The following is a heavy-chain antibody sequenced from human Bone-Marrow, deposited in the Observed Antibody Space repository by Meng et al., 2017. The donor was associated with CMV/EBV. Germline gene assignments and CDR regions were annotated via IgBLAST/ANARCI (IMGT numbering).Heavy chain of an antibody. CDR1: GGSFSGYY. CDR2: INHSGST. D-gene: IGHD3-10*01. CDR3: ARRRSSGGWFDP. J-gene: IGHJ5*02. V-gene: IGHV4-34*01. Sequence: SETLSLTCAVYGGSFSGYYWSWIRQPPGKGLEWIGEINHSGSTNYNPSLKSRVTISVDTSKNQFSLKLSSVTAADTAVYYCARRRSSGGWFDPCGQGTLVTVSS.